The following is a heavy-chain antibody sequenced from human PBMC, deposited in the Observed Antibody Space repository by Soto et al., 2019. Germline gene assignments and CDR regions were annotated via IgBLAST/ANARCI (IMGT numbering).Heavy chain of an antibody. CDR2: IYPTGNT. CDR1: VGSVSSGGYS. CDR3: ARAPPGPSPRWVL. Sequence: TLSLTCTVSVGSVSSGGYSWSWIRQSPEKGLEWIGCIYPTGNTYYHPSLKSRVTISVDTSRNQFSLNLTSVTAADTAVYYCARAPPGPSPRWVLWGQGTTVTVSS. J-gene: IGHJ6*02. D-gene: IGHD3-16*01. V-gene: IGHV4-30-2*06.